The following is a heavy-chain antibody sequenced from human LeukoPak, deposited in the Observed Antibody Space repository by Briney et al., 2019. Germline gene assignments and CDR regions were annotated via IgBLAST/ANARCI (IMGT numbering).Heavy chain of an antibody. J-gene: IGHJ4*02. CDR3: AKDIRRIYYDSSGYYPVFDY. Sequence: GGSLRLSCAASGFTVSSNYMSWVRQAPGKGLEWVSAISGSGGYTYYADSVKGRFTISRDNSRNTLYLQMNSLRAEDTAVYYCAKDIRRIYYDSSGYYPVFDYWGQGTLVTVSS. CDR2: ISGSGGYT. V-gene: IGHV3-23*01. CDR1: GFTVSSNY. D-gene: IGHD3-22*01.